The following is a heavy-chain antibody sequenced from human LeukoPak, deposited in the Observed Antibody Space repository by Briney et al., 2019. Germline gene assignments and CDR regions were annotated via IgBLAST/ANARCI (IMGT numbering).Heavy chain of an antibody. D-gene: IGHD3-10*01. Sequence: ASVKVSCKASGYTFTGYYMHWVRQAPGQGREWMGWINPNSGCTNYAQKFQGRVTMTRDTSISTAYMELRRLRSDDTAVYYCARVSWFGELLFPFDYWGQGTLVTVSS. CDR3: ARVSWFGELLFPFDY. J-gene: IGHJ4*02. CDR2: INPNSGCT. CDR1: GYTFTGYY. V-gene: IGHV1-2*02.